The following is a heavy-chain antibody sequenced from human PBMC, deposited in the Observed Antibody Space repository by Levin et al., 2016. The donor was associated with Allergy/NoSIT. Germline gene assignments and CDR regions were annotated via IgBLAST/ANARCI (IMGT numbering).Heavy chain of an antibody. CDR1: GFTFSSYG. D-gene: IGHD3-10*01. CDR3: ARDEGISMDV. V-gene: IGHV3-30*03. CDR2: ISYDGSNK. Sequence: GESLKISCAASGFTFSSYGMHWVRQAPGKGLEWVAVISYDGSNKYYADSVKGRFTISRDNSKNTLYLQMNSLRAEDTAVYYCARDEGISMDVWGQGTTVTVSS. J-gene: IGHJ6*02.